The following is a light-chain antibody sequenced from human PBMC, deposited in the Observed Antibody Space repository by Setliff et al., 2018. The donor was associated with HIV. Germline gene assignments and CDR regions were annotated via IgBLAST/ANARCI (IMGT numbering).Light chain of an antibody. CDR2: DVS. CDR1: TSDIGAYGY. CDR3: SSYTSSRTWI. J-gene: IGLJ2*01. V-gene: IGLV2-14*03. Sequence: SVLTQPASVSGSPGQSITISCTATTSDIGAYGYVSWHQQLPGKAPKVLIYDVSNRPSGVSDRFSGSKSGNMASLTISGLQADDEADYYCSSYTSSRTWIFGGGTKVTVL.